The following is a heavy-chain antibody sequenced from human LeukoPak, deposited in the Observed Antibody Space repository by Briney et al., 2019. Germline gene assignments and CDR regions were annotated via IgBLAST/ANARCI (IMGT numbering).Heavy chain of an antibody. CDR2: IIPILGIA. J-gene: IGHJ4*02. D-gene: IGHD2-15*01. V-gene: IGHV1-69*04. CDR1: GGTFSSYA. Sequence: ASVKVSCKASGGTFSSYAISWVRQAPGQGLEWMGRIIPILGIANYAQKFQGRVTITADKSTSTAYMELSSLRSEDTAVYYCARDSCSGGSCYPYYFDYWGQGTLVTVSS. CDR3: ARDSCSGGSCYPYYFDY.